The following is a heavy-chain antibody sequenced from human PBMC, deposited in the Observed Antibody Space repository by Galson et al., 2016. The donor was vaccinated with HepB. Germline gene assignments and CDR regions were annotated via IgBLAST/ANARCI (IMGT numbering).Heavy chain of an antibody. Sequence: SETLSLTCAVSGDSMTRNWWSWVRQPPGMGPEWIGEVSHTGRTNYKSPLASRATISMDTSKNQLSLELTSVTAADTAVDYCAGVDGLWSATPDYWYFDLWGRATLFTVSA. CDR3: AGVDGLWSATPDYWYFDL. D-gene: IGHD2-15*01. J-gene: IGHJ2*01. CDR1: GDSMTRNW. V-gene: IGHV4-4*02. CDR2: VSHTGRT.